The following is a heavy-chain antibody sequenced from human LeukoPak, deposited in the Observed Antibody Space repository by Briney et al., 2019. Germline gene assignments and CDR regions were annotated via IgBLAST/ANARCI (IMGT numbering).Heavy chain of an antibody. Sequence: PGGSLRLSCAASGFTFTSYAMSWVRQAPGKGLERVSVLTGDGNTYYADSVKGRFTNSRDDSKNTLFLQMNSLRAEDTAVYFCAKVKWKLIGYFDYWGQGTLVTVSS. CDR2: LTGDGNT. D-gene: IGHD1-20*01. J-gene: IGHJ4*02. CDR3: AKVKWKLIGYFDY. V-gene: IGHV3-23*01. CDR1: GFTFTSYA.